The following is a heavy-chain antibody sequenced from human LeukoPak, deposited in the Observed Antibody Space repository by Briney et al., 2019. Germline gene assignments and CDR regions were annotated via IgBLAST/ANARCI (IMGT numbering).Heavy chain of an antibody. J-gene: IGHJ4*02. CDR3: ARRGYGDSPDY. CDR2: INHSGST. Sequence: SETLSLTCTVSGGSISSSSYYWSWIRQPPGKGLEWIGEINHSGSTNYNPSLKSRVTISVDTSKNQFSLKLSSVTAADTAVYYCARRGYGDSPDYWGQGTLVTVSS. D-gene: IGHD4-17*01. V-gene: IGHV4-39*07. CDR1: GGSISSSSYY.